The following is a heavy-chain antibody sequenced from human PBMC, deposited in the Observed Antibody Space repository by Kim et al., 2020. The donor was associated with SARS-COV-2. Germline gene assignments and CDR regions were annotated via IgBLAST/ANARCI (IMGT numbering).Heavy chain of an antibody. CDR3: AREKSKPSVTNYWFDP. D-gene: IGHD2-21*02. CDR1: GFIFSDYS. CDR2: ISRSGNDI. J-gene: IGHJ5*02. Sequence: GSLRLSCAASGFIFSDYSMNWVRQAPGEGLQWVSSISRSGNDIYYADSVKGRFTISRDNAKDSLYLQMNSLRAEDSAVYYCAREKSKPSVTNYWFDPWGQGTLVTVSS. V-gene: IGHV3-21*01.